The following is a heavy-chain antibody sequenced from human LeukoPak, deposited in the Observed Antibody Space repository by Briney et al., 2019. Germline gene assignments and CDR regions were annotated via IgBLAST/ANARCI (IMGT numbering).Heavy chain of an antibody. CDR3: ARSVIVPAIVADYYTYMDV. CDR2: IYHRGNT. V-gene: IGHV4-38-2*01. J-gene: IGHJ6*03. Sequence: SETLSLTCAVSGYSISSNYYWGWIRQPPGKGLEWIGVIYHRGNTDYNPSLQSRVTISIDTSKNGFSLKVNSVTAADTAVYYCARSVIVPAIVADYYTYMDVWGRGISVTVSS. D-gene: IGHD2-2*01. CDR1: GYSISSNYY.